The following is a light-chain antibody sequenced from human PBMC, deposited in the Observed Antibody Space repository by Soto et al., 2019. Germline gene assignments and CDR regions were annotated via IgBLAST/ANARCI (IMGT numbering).Light chain of an antibody. CDR3: SSYTSSSTYV. CDR2: EVS. V-gene: IGLV2-14*01. CDR1: SSDVGAYDY. Sequence: QSVLAQPASVSGSPGQSITISCTGTSSDVGAYDYVSWYQQNPGKAPKLMIYEVSNRPSGVSNRFSGSKSGSTASLTISGLQAEDEADYYCSSYTSSSTYVFGTGTKVTVL. J-gene: IGLJ1*01.